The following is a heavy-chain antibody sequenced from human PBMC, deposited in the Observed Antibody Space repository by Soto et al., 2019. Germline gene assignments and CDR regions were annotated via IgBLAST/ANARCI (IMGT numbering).Heavy chain of an antibody. CDR3: AREWCSSTSCYRGSSGMGV. D-gene: IGHD2-2*01. Sequence: EVQLVESGGGLVKPGGSLRLSCAASGFTFSSYSMNWVRQAPGKGLEWVSSISSSSSYIYYADSVKGRVTISRDNAKKSLYLQMNSLRDEDTAVYYCAREWCSSTSCYRGSSGMGVWGPGTTVTVSS. CDR1: GFTFSSYS. CDR2: ISSSSSYI. V-gene: IGHV3-21*01. J-gene: IGHJ6*02.